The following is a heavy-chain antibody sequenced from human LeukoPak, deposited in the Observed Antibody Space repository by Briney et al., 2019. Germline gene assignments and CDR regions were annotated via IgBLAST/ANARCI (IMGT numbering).Heavy chain of an antibody. CDR3: AKAKPFTPNWFDP. D-gene: IGHD3-16*01. CDR2: INSDGSST. J-gene: IGHJ5*02. CDR1: GFTFSSYW. Sequence: GGSLRLSCAASGFTFSSYWMHWVRQAPGKGLVWVSRINSDGSSTSYADSVKGRFTISRDNAKNTLYLQMNSLRAEDTAVYYCAKAKPFTPNWFDPWGQGTLVTVSS. V-gene: IGHV3-74*01.